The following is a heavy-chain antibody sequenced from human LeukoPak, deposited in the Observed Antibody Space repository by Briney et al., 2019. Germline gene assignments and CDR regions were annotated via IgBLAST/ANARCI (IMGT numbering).Heavy chain of an antibody. J-gene: IGHJ4*02. V-gene: IGHV4-31*03. CDR2: IYYSGST. CDR1: GGSISSGGYH. D-gene: IGHD2-15*01. Sequence: SETLSLTCTVSGGSISSGGYHWSWIRQPPGKGLEWIGCIYYSGSTYYNPSLKSRVTVSVDTSMNQFSLQLSSVTAADTAVYYCARGRYCSGGSCYYRFDYWGQGNLVTVSS. CDR3: ARGRYCSGGSCYYRFDY.